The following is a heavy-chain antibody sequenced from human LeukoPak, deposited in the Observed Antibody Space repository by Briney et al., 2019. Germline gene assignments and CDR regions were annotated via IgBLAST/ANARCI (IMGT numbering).Heavy chain of an antibody. CDR2: INPRGDIT. V-gene: IGHV1-46*01. CDR3: ARPAYCDGTNCGYWLDP. Sequence: ASVKVSCKTYGSTFTWFLIHWVRQAPGQGLEWVGAINPRGDITSYAQRFQGRVTLTEDTSTSTFYMELSSLTSDDTAVYFCARPAYCDGTNCGYWLDPWGPGTLVTVSS. J-gene: IGHJ5*02. CDR1: GSTFTWFL. D-gene: IGHD2-21*01.